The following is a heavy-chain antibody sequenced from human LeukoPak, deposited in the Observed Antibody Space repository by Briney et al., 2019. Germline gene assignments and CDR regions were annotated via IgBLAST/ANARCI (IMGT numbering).Heavy chain of an antibody. CDR1: GYSISSGYY. CDR3: ARGLSKQLRGSFFDY. J-gene: IGHJ4*02. D-gene: IGHD6-13*01. V-gene: IGHV4-61*05. CDR2: IYYSGST. Sequence: SETLSLTCTVSGYSISSGYYWGWIRQPPGQGLEWIGYIYYSGSTNYNPSLKSRVTISVDTSKNQFSLKLSSVTAADTAVYYCARGLSKQLRGSFFDYWGQGTLVTVSS.